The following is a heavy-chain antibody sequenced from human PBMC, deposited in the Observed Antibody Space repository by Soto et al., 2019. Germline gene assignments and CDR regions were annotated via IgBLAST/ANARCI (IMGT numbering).Heavy chain of an antibody. CDR1: GGSFSGYY. Sequence: QVQLQQWGAGLLKPSETLSLTCAVYGGSFSGYYWSWIRQPPGKGLEWIGEINHSGSTNYNPSLKSRVTISVDTSKNHFSLKLSSVTAADTAVYYCAREGAAGITGTTYDPPCLDYWGQGTLVTVSS. V-gene: IGHV4-34*01. CDR2: INHSGST. D-gene: IGHD1-7*01. J-gene: IGHJ4*02. CDR3: AREGAAGITGTTYDPPCLDY.